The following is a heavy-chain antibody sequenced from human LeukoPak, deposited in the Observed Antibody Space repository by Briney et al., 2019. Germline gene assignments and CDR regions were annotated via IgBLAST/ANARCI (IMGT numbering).Heavy chain of an antibody. V-gene: IGHV4-4*07. CDR2: IYTSGTT. J-gene: IGHJ5*02. Sequence: KPSETLSLTCTISGASISTYYWTWIRQPAGKGLEWIGRIYTSGTTNYNPSLKNRVTMSVDTSKNQFSLKLSSVTAADTAVYYCARKKGGIVVVVAARNLNWFDPWGQGTLVTVSS. D-gene: IGHD2-15*01. CDR1: GASISTYY. CDR3: ARKKGGIVVVVAARNLNWFDP.